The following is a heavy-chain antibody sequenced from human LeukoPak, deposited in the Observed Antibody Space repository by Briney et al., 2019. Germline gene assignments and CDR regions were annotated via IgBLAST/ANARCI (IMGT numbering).Heavy chain of an antibody. Sequence: ASVKVSCKASGYTFTSYYMHWVRQAPGQGLEWMGIINPSGGSTSYAQKFQGRVTMTRDMSTSTVYMDLSSLRSEDTAVYYCARVNYDILTGSSSLSNWFDPWGQGTLVTVSS. CDR3: ARVNYDILTGSSSLSNWFDP. D-gene: IGHD3-9*01. V-gene: IGHV1-46*01. CDR2: INPSGGST. J-gene: IGHJ5*02. CDR1: GYTFTSYY.